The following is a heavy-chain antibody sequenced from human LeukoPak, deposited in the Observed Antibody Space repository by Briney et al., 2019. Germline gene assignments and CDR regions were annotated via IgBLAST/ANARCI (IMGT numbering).Heavy chain of an antibody. CDR3: ARGLASNYWDY. CDR2: IWYDGSNK. J-gene: IGHJ4*02. CDR1: GFTFSSYG. Sequence: GRSLRLSCAASGFTFSSYGMHWVRQAPGKGLEWVAVIWYDGSNKYYADSVKGRFTISRDNSKNTLYLQMNSLRAEDTALYYCARGLASNYWDYWGQGTLVTVSS. D-gene: IGHD5-24*01. V-gene: IGHV3-33*01.